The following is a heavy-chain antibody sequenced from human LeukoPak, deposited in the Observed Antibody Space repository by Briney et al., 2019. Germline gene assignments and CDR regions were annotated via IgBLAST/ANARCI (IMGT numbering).Heavy chain of an antibody. D-gene: IGHD2-2*01. V-gene: IGHV1-69*13. CDR2: IIPIFGTA. CDR3: ARASGIVVVPAAFDY. Sequence: AASVKVSCKASGGTFSSYAIIWVRQAPGQGLEWMGGIIPIFGTANYAQKFQGRVTITADESTSTAYMELSSLRSEDTAVYYCARASGIVVVPAAFDYWGQGTLVTVSS. J-gene: IGHJ4*02. CDR1: GGTFSSYA.